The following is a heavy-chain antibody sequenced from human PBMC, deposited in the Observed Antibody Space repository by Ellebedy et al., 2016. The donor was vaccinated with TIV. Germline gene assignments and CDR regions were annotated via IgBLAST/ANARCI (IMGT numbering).Heavy chain of an antibody. CDR1: GYTFINYG. D-gene: IGHD1-26*01. V-gene: IGHV1-18*01. J-gene: IGHJ4*02. CDR3: ARGKGGSYYMGFDY. Sequence: AASVKVSCKASGYTFINYGINWVRQAPGQGLEWMGWISAYNGNTNYAQNLQGRVTMTTDTSTSTAYMELRSLRYDDTAVYYRARGKGGSYYMGFDYWGQGTLVTVSS. CDR2: ISAYNGNT.